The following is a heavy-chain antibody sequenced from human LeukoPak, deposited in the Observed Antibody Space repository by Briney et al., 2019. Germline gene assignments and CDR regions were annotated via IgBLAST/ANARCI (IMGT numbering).Heavy chain of an antibody. CDR3: ASEGFVGEDYMDV. Sequence: ASVKVSCKASGYTFTSYAISWVRQATGQGLEWMGWMNPNSGGTNYAQKFQGRVTMTRDTSISTAYMELSRLRSDDTAVYYCASEGFVGEDYMDVWGKGTTVTVSS. J-gene: IGHJ6*03. V-gene: IGHV1-2*02. D-gene: IGHD2-15*01. CDR2: MNPNSGGT. CDR1: GYTFTSYA.